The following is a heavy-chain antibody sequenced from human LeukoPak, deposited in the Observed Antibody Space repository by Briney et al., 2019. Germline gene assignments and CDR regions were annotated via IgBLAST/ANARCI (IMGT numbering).Heavy chain of an antibody. D-gene: IGHD3-16*02. CDR3: ARDLIVKAPNEPVYYYYGMDV. CDR1: GGSINNYY. Sequence: SETLSLTCTVSGGSINNYYWSWIRQAAGKGLEWIGRISTSGGTNYNPSLKSRVTISVDTSKNQFSLKLSSVTAADTAVYYCARDLIVKAPNEPVYYYYGMDVWGQGTTVTVSS. CDR2: ISTSGGT. V-gene: IGHV4-4*07. J-gene: IGHJ6*02.